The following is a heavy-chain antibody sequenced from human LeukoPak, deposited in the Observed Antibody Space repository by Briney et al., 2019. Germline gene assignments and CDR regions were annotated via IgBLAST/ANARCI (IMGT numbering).Heavy chain of an antibody. D-gene: IGHD5-24*01. Sequence: ASVKVSCKASGGTFSSYAISWVRQAPGQGLEWLGRIIPIFGTANYAQKFQGRVTITTDESTSTAYMELSSLRSEDTAVYYCARVGDGLNDAFDIWGQGTMVTVSS. CDR3: ARVGDGLNDAFDI. J-gene: IGHJ3*02. V-gene: IGHV1-69*05. CDR2: IIPIFGTA. CDR1: GGTFSSYA.